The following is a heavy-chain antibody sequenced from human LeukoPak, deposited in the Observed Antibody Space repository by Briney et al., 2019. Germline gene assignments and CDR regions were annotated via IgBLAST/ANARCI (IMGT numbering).Heavy chain of an antibody. Sequence: GASLRLSCAAAGYTFRTYTMRWVRQAPGKGLEWVSAISGSGGNTYYLDSVKGRFTISRDNSKNTLYLQMNSLRADDTAVYYCAKGPRYSEDWGQGTLVTVSS. CDR1: GYTFRTYT. D-gene: IGHD3-9*01. CDR2: ISGSGGNT. V-gene: IGHV3-23*01. CDR3: AKGPRYSED. J-gene: IGHJ4*02.